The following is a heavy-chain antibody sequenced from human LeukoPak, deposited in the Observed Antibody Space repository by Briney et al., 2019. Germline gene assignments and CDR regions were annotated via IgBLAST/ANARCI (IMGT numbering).Heavy chain of an antibody. CDR1: GYSFTGYH. J-gene: IGHJ3*01. V-gene: IGHV1-2*02. D-gene: IGHD3-3*01. CDR3: AREFSSKLEWLAYVTGDDAFDV. Sequence: GASVTVSCTAFGYSFTGYHLHWVRQAPRQGLEWMGWVNPKTGGTNYARKFQGRVTMTRDTSINTVNMELSRLTSDDTAVYYCAREFSSKLEWLAYVTGDDAFDVWGQGTMITVS. CDR2: VNPKTGGT.